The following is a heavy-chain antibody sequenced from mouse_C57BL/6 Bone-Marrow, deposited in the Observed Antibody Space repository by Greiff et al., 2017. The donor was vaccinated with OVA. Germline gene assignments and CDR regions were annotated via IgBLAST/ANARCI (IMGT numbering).Heavy chain of an antibody. Sequence: QVQLQQSGAELVKPGASVKMSCKASGYTFTSYWITWVKQRPGQGLEWIGDIYPGSGSTNYNEKFKSKATLTVDTSSSTAYMQLSSLTSEDSAVYYCARGLYYGSLDFAYWGQGTLVTVSA. J-gene: IGHJ3*01. CDR1: GYTFTSYW. CDR2: IYPGSGST. V-gene: IGHV1-55*01. CDR3: ARGLYYGSLDFAY. D-gene: IGHD1-1*01.